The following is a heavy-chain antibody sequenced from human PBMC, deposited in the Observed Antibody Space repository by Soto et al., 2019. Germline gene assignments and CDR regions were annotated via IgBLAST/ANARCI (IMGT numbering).Heavy chain of an antibody. D-gene: IGHD6-13*01. V-gene: IGHV4-59*01. CDR2: ISYSGST. Sequence: PSETLSLTCTVSGGSISSYYWSWIRQPPGKGLEWIGFISYSGSTSYNPSLKSRVTISVDTSKNQFSLKLTSVSAADTAVYYCAKGVSSSCPGWFDPWGQGTLVTVSS. CDR1: GGSISSYY. J-gene: IGHJ5*02. CDR3: AKGVSSSCPGWFDP.